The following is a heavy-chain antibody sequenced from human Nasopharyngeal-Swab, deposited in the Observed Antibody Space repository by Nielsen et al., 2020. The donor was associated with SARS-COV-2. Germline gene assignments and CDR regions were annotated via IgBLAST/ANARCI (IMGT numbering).Heavy chain of an antibody. D-gene: IGHD6-13*01. CDR1: GYNFATYW. V-gene: IGHV5-51*01. J-gene: IGHJ3*02. CDR2: LYPGDSDT. Sequence: KVSCKASGYNFATYWIGWVRQMPGEGLRWMGLLYPGDSDTRYSPSLQGQVTISADRSLTTAYLPLSSLTASDTAMYYCARLPMRAASGRGAFDIWGQGTMVTVSS. CDR3: ARLPMRAASGRGAFDI.